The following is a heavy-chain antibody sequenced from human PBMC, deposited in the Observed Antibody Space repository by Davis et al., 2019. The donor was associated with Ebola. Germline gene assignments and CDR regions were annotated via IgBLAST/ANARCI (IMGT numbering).Heavy chain of an antibody. Sequence: GESLKISCAASGFTFSSYAMHWVRQAPGKGLEWVAVISYDGSNKYYADSVKGRFTISRDNSKNTLYLQMNSLRAEDTAVYYCAKGPGYYYYMDVWGKGTTVTVSS. CDR3: AKGPGYYYYMDV. CDR1: GFTFSSYA. CDR2: ISYDGSNK. V-gene: IGHV3-30-3*02. J-gene: IGHJ6*03. D-gene: IGHD1-14*01.